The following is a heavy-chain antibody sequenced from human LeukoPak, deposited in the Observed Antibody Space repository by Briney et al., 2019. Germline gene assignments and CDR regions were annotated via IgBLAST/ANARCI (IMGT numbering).Heavy chain of an antibody. Sequence: ASVKVSCKASGGTFSSYAISWVRQAPGQGLEWMGGIIPIFGTANYAQKFQGRVTITADKSTSTAYMELSSLRSEDTAVYYCARDTGDDSSGWYEFGDWFDPWGQGTLVTVSS. D-gene: IGHD6-19*01. J-gene: IGHJ5*02. CDR1: GGTFSSYA. V-gene: IGHV1-69*06. CDR2: IIPIFGTA. CDR3: ARDTGDDSSGWYEFGDWFDP.